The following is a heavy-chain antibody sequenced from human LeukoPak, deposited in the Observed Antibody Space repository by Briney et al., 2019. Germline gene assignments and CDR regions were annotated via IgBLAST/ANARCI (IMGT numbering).Heavy chain of an antibody. CDR1: GGSIGSYY. CDR3: AREVRSYCSSTSCFLYYYYYYMDV. CDR2: IYTSGST. D-gene: IGHD2-2*01. J-gene: IGHJ6*03. Sequence: SETLSLTFSVSGGSIGSYYWSWIRQPAGKGLEWIGRIYTSGSTNYNPSLKSRVTISVDTSKNQFSLKLSSVTAADTAVYYCAREVRSYCSSTSCFLYYYYYYMDVWGKGTTVTVSS. V-gene: IGHV4-4*07.